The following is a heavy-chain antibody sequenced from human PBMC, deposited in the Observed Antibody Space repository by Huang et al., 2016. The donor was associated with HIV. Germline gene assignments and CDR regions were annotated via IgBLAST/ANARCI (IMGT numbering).Heavy chain of an antibody. V-gene: IGHV1-69*13. CDR1: GGSFNNFG. D-gene: IGHD3-16*01. CDR3: ARRGGAWGSPYAFDL. CDR2: IMQRVGTK. J-gene: IGHJ3*01. Sequence: QVQLVQSGAEVRQPGSSVKVSCRASGGSFNNFGINWVRQAPGQGLEWMGGIMQRVGTKNDAQRFKDIVTITADESTGAVHLEVTSLRSDDTAVYFCARRGGAWGSPYAFDLWGPGTMVTVSS.